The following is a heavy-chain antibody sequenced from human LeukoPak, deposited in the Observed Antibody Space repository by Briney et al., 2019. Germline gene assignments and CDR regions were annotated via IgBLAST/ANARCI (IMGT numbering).Heavy chain of an antibody. CDR1: GFTFNNYV. CDR3: AKDLMVYRSSWYSFDY. CDR2: ISDGGSDT. V-gene: IGHV3-23*01. Sequence: GGSLRLSCAASGFTFNNYVMSWVRQAPGKGLEWVSVISDGGSDTYYADSVKGRFTISRDNSKNTLYLQMNSLRAEDTAVYYCAKDLMVYRSSWYSFDYWGQGTLVTVSS. D-gene: IGHD6-13*01. J-gene: IGHJ4*02.